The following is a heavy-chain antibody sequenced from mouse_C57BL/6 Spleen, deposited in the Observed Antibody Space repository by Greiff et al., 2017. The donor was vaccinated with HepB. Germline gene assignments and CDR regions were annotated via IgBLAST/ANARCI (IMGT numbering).Heavy chain of an antibody. CDR2: IDPSDSET. CDR1: GYTFTSYW. J-gene: IGHJ4*01. D-gene: IGHD3-2*02. V-gene: IGHV1-52*01. Sequence: QVQLQQSGAELVRPGSSVKLSCKASGYTFTSYWMHWVKQRPIQGLEWIGNIDPSDSETHYNQKFKDKATLTVDNSSSTAYMQRSSLTSEDSAVYYCARGRGSGSYYAMDYWGQGTSVTVSS. CDR3: ARGRGSGSYYAMDY.